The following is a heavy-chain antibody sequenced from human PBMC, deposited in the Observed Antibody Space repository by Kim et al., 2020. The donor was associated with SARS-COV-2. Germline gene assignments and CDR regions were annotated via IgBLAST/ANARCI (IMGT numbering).Heavy chain of an antibody. Sequence: DSVKSRYTISRDNAKNALYLQMNSLRAEDTAVYYCAGVVGYGDYPGYFDYWGQGTLVTVSS. CDR3: AGVVGYGDYPGYFDY. V-gene: IGHV3-11*01. J-gene: IGHJ4*02. D-gene: IGHD4-17*01.